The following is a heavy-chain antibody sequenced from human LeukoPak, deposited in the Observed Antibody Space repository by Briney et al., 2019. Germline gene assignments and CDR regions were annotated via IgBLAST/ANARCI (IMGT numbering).Heavy chain of an antibody. CDR1: GGSISSSNW. CDR2: IYHSGST. Sequence: PSGTLSLTCAVSGGSISSSNWWSWVRQPPGKGLEWIGEIYHSGSTNYNPSLKSRVTISVDTSKNQFSLKLSSVTAADTAVYYCARDSPTPVEAAEGFDYWGQGTLVTVSS. CDR3: ARDSPTPVEAAEGFDY. J-gene: IGHJ4*02. D-gene: IGHD6-13*01. V-gene: IGHV4-4*02.